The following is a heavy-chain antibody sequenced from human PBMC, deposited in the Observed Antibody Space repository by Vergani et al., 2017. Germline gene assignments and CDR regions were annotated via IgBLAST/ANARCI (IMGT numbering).Heavy chain of an antibody. V-gene: IGHV4-61*02. J-gene: IGHJ4*02. Sequence: QVQLQESGPGLVKPSQTLSLTCTVSGGSISSGSYYWSWIRQPAGKGLEWIGRIYTSGSTNYNPSLKSRVTMSVDTSKNQFSLKLSSVTAADTAVYYCARVSATMVRGARGGLFDYWGQGTLVTVSS. CDR2: IYTSGST. CDR1: GGSISSGSYY. D-gene: IGHD3-10*01. CDR3: ARVSATMVRGARGGLFDY.